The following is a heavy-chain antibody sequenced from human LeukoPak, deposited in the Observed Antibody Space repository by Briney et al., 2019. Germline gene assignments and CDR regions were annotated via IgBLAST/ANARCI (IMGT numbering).Heavy chain of an antibody. CDR2: IYSGGST. CDR3: ARDLLGDDSSGYSDY. CDR1: GFTVSSNY. Sequence: GSLRLSCAASGFTVSSNYMSWVRQAPGKGLEWVSVIYSGGSTYYADSVKGRFTISRDNSKNTLYLQMNSLRAEDTAVYYCARDLLGDDSSGYSDYWGQGTLVTVSS. J-gene: IGHJ4*02. D-gene: IGHD3-22*01. V-gene: IGHV3-53*01.